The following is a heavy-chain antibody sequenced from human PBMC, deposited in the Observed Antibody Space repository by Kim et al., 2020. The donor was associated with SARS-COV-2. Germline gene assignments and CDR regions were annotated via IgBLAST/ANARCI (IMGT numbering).Heavy chain of an antibody. J-gene: IGHJ4*02. D-gene: IGHD1-26*01. V-gene: IGHV4-34*01. Sequence: SETLSLTCAVYGGSFSGYYWSWIRQPPGKGLEWIGEINHSGSTNYNPSLKSRVTISVDTSKNQFSLKLSSVTAADTAVYYCARGRVVGAFGYWGQGTLVTVSS. CDR1: GGSFSGYY. CDR2: INHSGST. CDR3: ARGRVVGAFGY.